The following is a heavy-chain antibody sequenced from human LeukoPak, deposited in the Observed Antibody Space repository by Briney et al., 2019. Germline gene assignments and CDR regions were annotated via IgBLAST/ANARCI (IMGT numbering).Heavy chain of an antibody. CDR3: ARGGIAVAGNRQPFHY. CDR1: GGSISSSSYY. Sequence: PSETLSLTCTVSGGSISSSSYYWGWIRQPPGKGLEWIGFLYYSGSTNYNPSLKSRVTISVDTSKNQFSLKLSSVTAADTAVYYCARGGIAVAGNRQPFHYWGQGTLVTVSS. D-gene: IGHD6-19*01. J-gene: IGHJ4*02. V-gene: IGHV4-61*05. CDR2: LYYSGST.